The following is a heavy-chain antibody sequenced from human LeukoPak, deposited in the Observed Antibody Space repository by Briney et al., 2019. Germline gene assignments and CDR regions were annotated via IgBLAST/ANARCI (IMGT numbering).Heavy chain of an antibody. Sequence: ASVKVSCKASGYRFISHGISWARQAPGQRLEWMGWISAYNGNTIYAQNLQGRVTMTTDASTSTAYMELRSLRSDDTAVYYCAREFYGSGDYEPFDYWGQGTLVIVSS. CDR2: ISAYNGNT. D-gene: IGHD4-17*01. J-gene: IGHJ4*02. CDR3: AREFYGSGDYEPFDY. V-gene: IGHV1-18*01. CDR1: GYRFISHG.